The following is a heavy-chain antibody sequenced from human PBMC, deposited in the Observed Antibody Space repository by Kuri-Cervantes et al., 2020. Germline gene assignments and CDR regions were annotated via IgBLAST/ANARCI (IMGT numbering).Heavy chain of an antibody. V-gene: IGHV1-69*05. CDR1: VYTFSSYA. CDR3: ARDPCGGDCYKIGGSWFDP. CDR2: IIPIFGTA. D-gene: IGHD2-21*02. J-gene: IGHJ5*02. Sequence: SVKVSCKASVYTFSSYAISWVRQAPGQGLEWMGGIIPIFGTANYAQKFQGRVTITTDESTSTAYMELSSLRSEDTAVYYCARDPCGGDCYKIGGSWFDPWGQGTLVTVSS.